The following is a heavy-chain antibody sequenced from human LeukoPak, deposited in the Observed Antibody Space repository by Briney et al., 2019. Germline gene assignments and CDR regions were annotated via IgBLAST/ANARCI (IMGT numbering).Heavy chain of an antibody. D-gene: IGHD6-13*01. Sequence: PGRSLRLSCAASGFTFSSYGMHWVRQAPGKGLEWVAVISYDGSNKYYADSVEGRFTISRDNSKNTLYLQMNSLRAEDTAVYYCAKDLLQQLPPYYYYGMDVWGQGTTVTVSS. CDR2: ISYDGSNK. J-gene: IGHJ6*02. CDR1: GFTFSSYG. V-gene: IGHV3-30*18. CDR3: AKDLLQQLPPYYYYGMDV.